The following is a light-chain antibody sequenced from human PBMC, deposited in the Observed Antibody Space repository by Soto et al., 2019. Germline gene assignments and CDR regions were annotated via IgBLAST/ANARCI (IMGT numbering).Light chain of an antibody. V-gene: IGKV3-15*01. J-gene: IGKJ1*01. Sequence: EIVMTRSPATLSVSPGERATLSCRASQSVSSNLAWYQQKPGQAPNLLIYGASTRATGIPARFSGSGSGTEFTLTISSLQSEDFAVYYCQQYNNWPRTFGQGTKVEIK. CDR1: QSVSSN. CDR3: QQYNNWPRT. CDR2: GAS.